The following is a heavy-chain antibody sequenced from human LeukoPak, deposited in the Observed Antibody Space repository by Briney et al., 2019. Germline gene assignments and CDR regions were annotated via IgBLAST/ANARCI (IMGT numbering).Heavy chain of an antibody. Sequence: KSGGSLRLSCAASGFTFSDYYMSWIRQAPGKGLEWVSYISSSGSTIYYADSVKGRFTISRDNAKNSLYLQMNSLRAEDTAVYYCASSPWWYYYSSGRFDYWGQGTLVTVSS. V-gene: IGHV3-11*04. J-gene: IGHJ4*02. D-gene: IGHD3-22*01. CDR1: GFTFSDYY. CDR2: ISSSGSTI. CDR3: ASSPWWYYYSSGRFDY.